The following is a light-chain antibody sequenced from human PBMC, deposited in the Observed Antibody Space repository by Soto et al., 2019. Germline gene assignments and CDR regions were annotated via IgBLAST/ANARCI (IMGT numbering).Light chain of an antibody. J-gene: IGKJ1*01. V-gene: IGKV3-20*01. CDR1: QSVSSSF. CDR2: GAS. Sequence: EIVLTQSPGTLSLPPGERATLSCRASQSVSSSFLAWYQQKPGQAPRLLIYGASNRATGIPDRFSGSGSGTDFSLTISSLEHEDFAVYYCQQYGSSPRTFGQGTKVEIK. CDR3: QQYGSSPRT.